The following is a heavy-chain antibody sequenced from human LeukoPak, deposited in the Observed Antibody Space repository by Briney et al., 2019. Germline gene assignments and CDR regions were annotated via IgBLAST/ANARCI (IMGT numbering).Heavy chain of an antibody. CDR1: GGSISSYY. CDR3: ARRSRGNGSLDY. V-gene: IGHV4-59*08. CDR2: LYYSGST. J-gene: IGHJ4*02. Sequence: SETLSLTCIVSGGSISSYYWSWIRQPPGKGLEWIGYLYYSGSTNSNPSLKSRVTMSVDTSKNQFSLKLRSVTAADTAVYYCARRSRGNGSLDYWGQGTLVTVSS. D-gene: IGHD3-10*01.